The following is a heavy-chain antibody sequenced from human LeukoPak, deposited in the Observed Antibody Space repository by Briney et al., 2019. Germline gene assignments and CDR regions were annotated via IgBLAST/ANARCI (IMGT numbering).Heavy chain of an antibody. CDR1: GGSISSYYW. D-gene: IGHD2-21*01. J-gene: IGHJ4*02. V-gene: IGHV2-5*01. Sequence: TLSLTCTVSGGSISSYYWSWIRQPPGKALEWLALIYWNDDKRYSPSLKSRLTITKDTSKNQVVLTMTNMDPVDTATYYCAHSPDYCGGDCFPGGWGQGTLVTVSS. CDR2: IYWNDDK. CDR3: AHSPDYCGGDCFPGG.